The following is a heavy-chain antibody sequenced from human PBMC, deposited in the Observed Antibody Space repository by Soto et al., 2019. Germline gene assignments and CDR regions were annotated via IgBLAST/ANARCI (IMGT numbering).Heavy chain of an antibody. V-gene: IGHV4-39*01. CDR1: GGSISSSSYY. CDR2: IYYSGST. Sequence: SETLSLTCTVSGGSISSSSYYWGWIRQPPGKGLEWIGSIYYSGSTYYNPSLKSRVTISVDTSKNQFSLKLSSVTAADTAVYYFARLDDYIWGSYRLRTSDAFDIWGQGTMVTVSS. CDR3: ARLDDYIWGSYRLRTSDAFDI. J-gene: IGHJ3*02. D-gene: IGHD3-16*02.